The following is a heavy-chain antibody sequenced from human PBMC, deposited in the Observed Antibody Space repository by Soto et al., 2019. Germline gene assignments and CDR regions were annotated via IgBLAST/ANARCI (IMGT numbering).Heavy chain of an antibody. CDR1: GFTFSSYA. CDR2: ISGSGGST. Sequence: GGSLRLSCAASGFTFSSYAMSWVRQAPGKGLEWVSAISGSGGSTYYADSVKGRFTISRDNSKNTLYLQMNSLRAEDTAVYYCAKVPSPPYTARAHYFDYWGQGTLVTVSS. D-gene: IGHD5-18*01. CDR3: AKVPSPPYTARAHYFDY. J-gene: IGHJ4*02. V-gene: IGHV3-23*01.